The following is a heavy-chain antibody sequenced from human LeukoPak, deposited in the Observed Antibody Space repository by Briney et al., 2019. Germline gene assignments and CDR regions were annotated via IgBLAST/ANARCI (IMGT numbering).Heavy chain of an antibody. Sequence: GRSLRLSCAASGFTFSSYGMHWVRQAPGKGLVWVSGINTDGSSTNYADPVKGRFTISRDNAKNTLYLQMNSLRAEDTAVYYCARDVRRNWYFDLWGRGTLVTVSS. CDR2: INTDGSST. J-gene: IGHJ2*01. V-gene: IGHV3-74*01. CDR1: GFTFSSYG. CDR3: ARDVRRNWYFDL.